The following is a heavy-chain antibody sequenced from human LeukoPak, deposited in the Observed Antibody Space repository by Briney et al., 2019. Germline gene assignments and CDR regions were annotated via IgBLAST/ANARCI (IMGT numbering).Heavy chain of an antibody. J-gene: IGHJ6*02. D-gene: IGHD3-10*01. V-gene: IGHV3-48*01. CDR2: ISNSAI. CDR1: GFTFTTYG. CDR3: ARAGSGSYFSVYYYYGMDV. Sequence: GGSLRLSCATSGFTFTTYGINWVRQAPGKGLEWVSYISNSAILCADSVKGRFTISRDNARNSLYLQMNSLRVEDTAVYYCARAGSGSYFSVYYYYGMDVWGQGTTVTVSS.